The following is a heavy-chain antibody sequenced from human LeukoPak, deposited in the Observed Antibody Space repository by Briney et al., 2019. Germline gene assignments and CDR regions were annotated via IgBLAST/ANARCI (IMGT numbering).Heavy chain of an antibody. J-gene: IGHJ4*02. V-gene: IGHV3-23*01. Sequence: GGSLRLSCAASGFTFSSHAMSWVRQAPGKGLEWVSAISGSGGSTYYADSVKRRFTISRDNSKNTLFLQMNSLRTEDTAIYYCAKGITYYDILTGYGYPYYFDYWGQGTLVTVSS. D-gene: IGHD3-9*01. CDR2: ISGSGGST. CDR3: AKGITYYDILTGYGYPYYFDY. CDR1: GFTFSSHA.